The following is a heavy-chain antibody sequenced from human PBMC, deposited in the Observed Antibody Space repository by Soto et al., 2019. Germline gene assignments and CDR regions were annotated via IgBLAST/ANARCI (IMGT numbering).Heavy chain of an antibody. V-gene: IGHV1-2*02. J-gene: IGHJ5*02. CDR3: ARVTLTAGNWFDP. Sequence: ASVKVSCKASGYTFTDYFIHWVRQAPGQGFEWMGWINPNSRGTNYAQKFQGRVTMTRDTSNSTAYMELRGLRSDDMAVYYCARVTLTAGNWFDPWGQGTLVTVSS. CDR1: GYTFTDYF. CDR2: INPNSRGT.